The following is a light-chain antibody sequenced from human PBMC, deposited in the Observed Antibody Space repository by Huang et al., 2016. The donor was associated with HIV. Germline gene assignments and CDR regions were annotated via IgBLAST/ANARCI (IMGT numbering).Light chain of an antibody. CDR3: QHYNSFPWT. J-gene: IGKJ1*01. CDR2: EAS. Sequence: DIQMTQSSVSLSASVGDRVTITCRASQSIGTWLAWYQQKAGKAPNLLIYEASPLETGVPSIFSGAGSGTEFTLTISSLQPDDFATYYCQHYNSFPWTFGQGTKVEV. V-gene: IGKV1-5*03. CDR1: QSIGTW.